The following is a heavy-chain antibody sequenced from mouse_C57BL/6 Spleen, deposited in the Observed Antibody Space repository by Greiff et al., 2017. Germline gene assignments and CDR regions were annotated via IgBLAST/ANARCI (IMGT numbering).Heavy chain of an antibody. D-gene: IGHD2-4*01. J-gene: IGHJ4*01. CDR3: ARRGLRDDYAMDY. Sequence: QVQLQQSGAELARPGASVKLSCKASGYTFTSYGISWVKQRTGQGLEWIGEIYPRSGNTYYNEKLKGKATLTADKSSSTAYMELRSLASEDSAVYFCARRGLRDDYAMDYWGQGTSVTVSS. V-gene: IGHV1-81*01. CDR1: GYTFTSYG. CDR2: IYPRSGNT.